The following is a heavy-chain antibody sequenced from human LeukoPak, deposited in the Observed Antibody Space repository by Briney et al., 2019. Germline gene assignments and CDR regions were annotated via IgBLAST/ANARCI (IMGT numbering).Heavy chain of an antibody. V-gene: IGHV3-30*02. CDR3: AREGGRAAAGRLEL. Sequence: GGSLRLPCAASGLNFRSCGLQGVRQAPGRGREWVTFIQYDGRDKSYADSVKRRFHFCRHNYKNRVYRDMKTLRAGDRGLYYCAREGGRAAAGRLELWGEGTLVRVP. CDR1: GLNFRSCG. D-gene: IGHD6-13*01. J-gene: IGHJ4*02. CDR2: IQYDGRDK.